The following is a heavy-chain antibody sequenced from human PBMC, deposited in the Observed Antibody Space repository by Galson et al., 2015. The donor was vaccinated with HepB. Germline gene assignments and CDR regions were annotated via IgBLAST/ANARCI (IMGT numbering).Heavy chain of an antibody. Sequence: ETLSLTCAVYGGSFSGYYWSWIRQPPGKGLEWIGEINHSGSTNYNPPLKSRVTISVDTSKNQFSLKLSSVTAADTAVYYCATVLKYYYDSSGSKGGFDIWGQGTMVAVSS. CDR1: GGSFSGYY. D-gene: IGHD3-22*01. CDR2: INHSGST. V-gene: IGHV4-34*01. J-gene: IGHJ3*02. CDR3: ATVLKYYYDSSGSKGGFDI.